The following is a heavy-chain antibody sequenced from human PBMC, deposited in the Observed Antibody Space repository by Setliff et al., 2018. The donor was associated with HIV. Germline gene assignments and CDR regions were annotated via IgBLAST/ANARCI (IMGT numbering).Heavy chain of an antibody. CDR3: VRGPQFTPH. CDR1: GFTFSRYS. J-gene: IGHJ4*02. Sequence: GESLKISCAASGFTFSRYSMNWVRQAPGKGLEWVSYISSSSSSIYHADSVKGRFTISRDNAKNTLYLQMNGLRADDTAVYYCVRGPQFTPHWGQGTLVTVSS. CDR2: ISSSSSSI. D-gene: IGHD3-16*01. V-gene: IGHV3-48*04.